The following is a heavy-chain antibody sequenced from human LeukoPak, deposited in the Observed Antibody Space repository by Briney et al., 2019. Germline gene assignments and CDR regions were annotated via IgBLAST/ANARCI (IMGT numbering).Heavy chain of an antibody. D-gene: IGHD5-18*01. CDR1: GYTFTSYG. CDR3: ARCEYSYGCYFDY. CDR2: IIPIFGTA. V-gene: IGHV1-69*13. Sequence: SVKVSCKASGYTFTSYGISWVRQAPGQGLEWMGGIIPIFGTANYAQKFQGRVTITADESTSTAYMELSSLRSEDTAVYYCARCEYSYGCYFDYWGQGTLVTVSS. J-gene: IGHJ4*02.